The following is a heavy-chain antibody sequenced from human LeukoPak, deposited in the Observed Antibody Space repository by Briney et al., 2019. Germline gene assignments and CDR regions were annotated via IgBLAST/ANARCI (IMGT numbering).Heavy chain of an antibody. D-gene: IGHD3-3*01. CDR1: GGSISSYY. J-gene: IGHJ5*02. V-gene: IGHV4-34*01. CDR3: ARGLITIFGVVSNWFDP. Sequence: ETLSLTCTVSGGSISSYYWSWIRQPPGKGLEWIGEINHSGSTNYNPSLKSRVTISVDTSKNQFSLKLSSVTAADTAVYYCARGLITIFGVVSNWFDPWGQGTLVTVSS. CDR2: INHSGST.